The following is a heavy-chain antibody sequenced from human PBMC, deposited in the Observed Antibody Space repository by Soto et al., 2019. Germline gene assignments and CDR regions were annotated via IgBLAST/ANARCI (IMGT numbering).Heavy chain of an antibody. D-gene: IGHD3-3*01. CDR3: ARRITIFGVPRGAFDI. V-gene: IGHV4-39*01. CDR1: GGSISSSSYY. J-gene: IGHJ3*02. Sequence: QLQLQESGPGLVKPSETLSLTCTVSGGSISSSSYYWGWIRQPPGKGLEWIGSIYYSGSTYYNPSLKSRVTISVDTSKNQFSLKLSSVTAADTAVYYCARRITIFGVPRGAFDIWGQGTMVTVSS. CDR2: IYYSGST.